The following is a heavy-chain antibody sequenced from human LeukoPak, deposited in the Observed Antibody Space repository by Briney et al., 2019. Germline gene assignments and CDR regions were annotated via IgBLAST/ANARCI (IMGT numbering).Heavy chain of an antibody. V-gene: IGHV3-21*01. CDR2: ISSSSSYI. Sequence: GGSLRLSCAASGFTFSSYSMNWVRQAPGKGLEWVSSISSSSSYIYYADSVKGRFTISRDNAKNSLYLQMNSLRAEDTAVYYCARAKQSGIVVVPAAQNPMFDYWGQGTLVTVSS. CDR1: GFTFSSYS. D-gene: IGHD2-2*01. CDR3: ARAKQSGIVVVPAAQNPMFDY. J-gene: IGHJ4*02.